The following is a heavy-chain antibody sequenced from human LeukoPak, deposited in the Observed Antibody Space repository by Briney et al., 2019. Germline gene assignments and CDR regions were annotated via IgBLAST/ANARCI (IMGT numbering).Heavy chain of an antibody. J-gene: IGHJ4*02. D-gene: IGHD6-19*01. CDR1: GYTFTGYY. CDR2: INPNSGGT. Sequence: ASVKVSCKASGYTFTGYYMHWVRQAPGQGLEWMGWINPNSGGTNYAQKFQGWVTMTRDTSISTAYMELSRLRSDDTAVYYCARAKAPGYSSGWYVYWGQGTLVTVSS. V-gene: IGHV1-2*04. CDR3: ARAKAPGYSSGWYVY.